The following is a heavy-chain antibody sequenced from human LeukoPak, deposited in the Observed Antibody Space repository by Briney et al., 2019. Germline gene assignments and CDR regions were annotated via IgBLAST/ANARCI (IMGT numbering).Heavy chain of an antibody. CDR3: AKCGSIAALTYLDF. CDR2: ISGSGGST. Sequence: GGSLRLSCAASGFTFSSYAMSWVRQAPGKGLEWVSAISGSGGSTYYADSVKGRFTISRDNSKDTLYLQMNSLRVEDTAVYYCAKCGSIAALTYLDFWGQGTLVTVSS. CDR1: GFTFSSYA. J-gene: IGHJ4*02. V-gene: IGHV3-23*01. D-gene: IGHD6-6*01.